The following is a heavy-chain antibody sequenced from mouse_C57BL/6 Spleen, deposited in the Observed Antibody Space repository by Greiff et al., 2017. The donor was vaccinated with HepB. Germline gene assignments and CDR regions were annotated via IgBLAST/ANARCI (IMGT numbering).Heavy chain of an antibody. CDR1: GYAFSSYW. V-gene: IGHV1-80*01. J-gene: IGHJ4*01. Sequence: QVQLKESGAELVKPGASVKISCKASGYAFSSYWMNWVKQRPGKGLEWIGQIYPGDGDTNYNGKFKGKATVTADKSSSTAYMQLSSLTSEDSAVYFCARGAYYDYGNYAMDYWGQGTSVTVSS. CDR3: ARGAYYDYGNYAMDY. CDR2: IYPGDGDT. D-gene: IGHD2-4*01.